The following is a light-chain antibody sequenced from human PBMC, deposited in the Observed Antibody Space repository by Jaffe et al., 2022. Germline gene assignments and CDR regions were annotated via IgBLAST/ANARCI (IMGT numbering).Light chain of an antibody. Sequence: QSALTQPASVSGSPGQSITISCTGTSSDVGTYDYVSWYQQHPGKAPKVMIYDVTNRPSGVSNRFSGSKSGNTASLTISGLQAEDEADYYCSSYTSISTVVFGGGTKLTVL. CDR1: SSDVGTYDY. CDR3: SSYTSISTVV. V-gene: IGLV2-14*03. CDR2: DVT. J-gene: IGLJ2*01.